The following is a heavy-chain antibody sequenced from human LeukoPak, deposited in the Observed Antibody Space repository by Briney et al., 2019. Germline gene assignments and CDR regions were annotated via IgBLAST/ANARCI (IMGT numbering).Heavy chain of an antibody. CDR2: INPSGGST. V-gene: IGHV1-46*01. Sequence: ASVKVSCKASGYTFISYYMHWVRQAPGQGLEWMGIINPSGGSTSYAQKFQGRVTMTRDTSTSTVYMELSSLRSEDTAVYYCARGYYDFWSGYGGDSTPFDYWGQGTLVTVSS. D-gene: IGHD3-3*01. J-gene: IGHJ4*02. CDR1: GYTFISYY. CDR3: ARGYYDFWSGYGGDSTPFDY.